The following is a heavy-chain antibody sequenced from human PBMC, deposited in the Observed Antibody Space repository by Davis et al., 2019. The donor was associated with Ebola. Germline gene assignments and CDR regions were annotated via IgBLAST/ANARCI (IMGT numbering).Heavy chain of an antibody. V-gene: IGHV3-23*01. CDR2: ISGSGGST. Sequence: GESLKISCAASGFTFSSYAMSWVRQAPGKGLEWVSAISGSGGSTYYADSVKGRFTISRDNSKNSLYLQMNSLRSEDTAVYYCARGGLRYFDWLLYTDLNDAFDIWGQGTMVTVSS. J-gene: IGHJ3*02. CDR3: ARGGLRYFDWLLYTDLNDAFDI. CDR1: GFTFSSYA. D-gene: IGHD3-9*01.